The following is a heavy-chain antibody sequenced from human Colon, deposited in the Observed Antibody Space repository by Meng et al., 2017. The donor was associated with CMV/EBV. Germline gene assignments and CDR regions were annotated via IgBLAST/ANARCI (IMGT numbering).Heavy chain of an antibody. J-gene: IGHJ5*02. CDR1: GFTFSSYW. CDR2: ISSSSSYI. V-gene: IGHV3-21*01. D-gene: IGHD6-19*01. CDR3: ARGPGTYSSGWPPGP. Sequence: GESLKISCAASGFTFSSYWMNWVRQAPGKGLEWVSSISSSSSYIYYADSVKGRFTISRDNAKNSLYLQMNSLRAEDTAVYYCARGPGTYSSGWPPGPWGQGTLVTVSS.